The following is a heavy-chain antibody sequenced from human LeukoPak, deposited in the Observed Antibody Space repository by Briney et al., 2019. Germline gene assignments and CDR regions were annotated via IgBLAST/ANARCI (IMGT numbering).Heavy chain of an antibody. CDR1: GGSISSSNW. Sequence: LSLTCAVSGGSISSSNWWSWVRQPPGKGLEWVAVIWYGGSNKYYADSVKGRFTISRDNSKNTLYLQMNSLRAEDTAVYYCAKEGDYGDYFDYWGQGTLVTVSS. V-gene: IGHV3-30*18. D-gene: IGHD4-17*01. CDR2: IWYGGSNK. CDR3: AKEGDYGDYFDY. J-gene: IGHJ4*02.